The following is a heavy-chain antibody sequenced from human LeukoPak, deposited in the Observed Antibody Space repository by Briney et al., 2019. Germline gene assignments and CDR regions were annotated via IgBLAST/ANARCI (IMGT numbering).Heavy chain of an antibody. D-gene: IGHD3-3*01. V-gene: IGHV4-39*01. CDR3: ARHLWGDYDFWSGYTTPFDY. CDR2: IYYSGST. J-gene: IGHJ4*02. CDR1: GGSISSGGYY. Sequence: PSETLSLTCTVSGGSISSGGYYWSWIRQHPGKGLEWIGYIYYSGSTYYNPSLKSRVTISVDTSKNQFSLKLSSVTAADTAVYYCARHLWGDYDFWSGYTTPFDYWGQGTLVTVSS.